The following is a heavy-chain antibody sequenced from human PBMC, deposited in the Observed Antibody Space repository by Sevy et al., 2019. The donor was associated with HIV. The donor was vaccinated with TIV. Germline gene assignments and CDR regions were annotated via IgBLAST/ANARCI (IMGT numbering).Heavy chain of an antibody. CDR1: GFTFRSYG. CDR3: ASDVLGGGSYIDY. V-gene: IGHV3-33*08. D-gene: IGHD1-26*01. CDR2: IWYDGSNK. J-gene: IGHJ4*02. Sequence: GGSLRLSCAASGFTFRSYGMHWVRQAPGKGLEWVAVIWYDGSNKYYADSVKGRFTISRDNSKNTLYLQMNSLRAEDTAVYYCASDVLGGGSYIDYWGQGTLVTVSS.